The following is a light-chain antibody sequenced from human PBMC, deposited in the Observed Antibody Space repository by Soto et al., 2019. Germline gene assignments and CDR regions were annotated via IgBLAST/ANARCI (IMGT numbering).Light chain of an antibody. CDR3: QQYNNWPYT. CDR2: GAS. J-gene: IGKJ2*01. V-gene: IGKV3-15*01. Sequence: EIVLTQSPATLAVSPGERAALSCRASQSVSSNFAWYQQKPGQAPRLLIYGASSRATGIPARFSGSGSGTDFTLTISSLQSEDFAIYYCQQYNNWPYTFGLGTKVEMK. CDR1: QSVSSN.